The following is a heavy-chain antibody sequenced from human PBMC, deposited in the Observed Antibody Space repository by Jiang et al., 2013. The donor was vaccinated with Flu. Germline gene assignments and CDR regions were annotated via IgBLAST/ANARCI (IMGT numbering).Heavy chain of an antibody. CDR2: IYDSGVT. J-gene: IGHJ4*02. CDR1: GGSISSGGYY. V-gene: IGHV4-31*03. CDR3: ARESSGWYYFDY. Sequence: SVTCTVSGGSISSGGYYWSWIRQHPGKGLEWIGYIYDSGVTYFNPSLKSRLTISVDTSKNQFSLKLSSVTAADTAVYYCARESSGWYYFDYWGQGTLVTVSS. D-gene: IGHD6-19*01.